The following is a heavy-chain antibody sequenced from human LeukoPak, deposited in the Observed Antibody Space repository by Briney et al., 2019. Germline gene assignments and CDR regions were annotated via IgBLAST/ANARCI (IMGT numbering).Heavy chain of an antibody. CDR3: ASAEVIQYGMDV. CDR2: TNSDGSST. D-gene: IGHD3-16*02. CDR1: GFTFSSYW. V-gene: IGHV3-74*01. Sequence: PGGSLRLSCAASGFTFSSYWMHWVRQAPGEGLVWVSRTNSDGSSTSYADSVKGRFTIPRDNAKNTLFLQMNTLRAEDTAVYYCASAEVIQYGMDVWGQGTTVTVSS. J-gene: IGHJ6*02.